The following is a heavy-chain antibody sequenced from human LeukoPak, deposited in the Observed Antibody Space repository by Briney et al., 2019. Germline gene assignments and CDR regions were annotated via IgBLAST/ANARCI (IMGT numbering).Heavy chain of an antibody. CDR2: NIPIFGTA. CDR1: GGTFSSYA. CDR3: ASYIVATIRLGDMEGAFDI. D-gene: IGHD5-12*01. Sequence: SVKVSCKASGGTFSSYAISWVRQAPGQGLEWMGGNIPIFGTANYAQKFQGRVTITADKSTSTAYMELSSLRSEDTAVYYCASYIVATIRLGDMEGAFDIWGQGTMVTVSS. J-gene: IGHJ3*02. V-gene: IGHV1-69*06.